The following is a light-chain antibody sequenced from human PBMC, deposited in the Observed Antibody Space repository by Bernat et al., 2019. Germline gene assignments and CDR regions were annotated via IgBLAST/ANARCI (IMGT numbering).Light chain of an antibody. CDR1: SSNIGAGYD. J-gene: IGLJ1*01. V-gene: IGLV1-40*01. Sequence: QSVLTQPPSVSGAPGQRVTISCTGSSSNIGAGYDVHWYQHFPGIAPKLLISGDNNRPSGVPDRFSDSKSGASASLAITGLQTEDEGDYFCQSYDSSLNTYVFGTGTKVTV. CDR2: GDN. CDR3: QSYDSSLNTYV.